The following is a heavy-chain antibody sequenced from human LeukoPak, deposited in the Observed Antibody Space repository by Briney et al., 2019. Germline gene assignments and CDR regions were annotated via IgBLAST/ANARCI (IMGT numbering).Heavy chain of an antibody. CDR3: AKDRVATSPLSD. CDR1: GFTFSSYS. CDR2: ISSSSSYI. V-gene: IGHV3-21*01. Sequence: GSLRLSCAASGFTFSSYSMNWVRQAPGKGLEWVSSISSSSSYIYYADSVKGRFTISRDNSKNTLYLQMNSLRPEDTAVYYCAKDRVATSPLSDWGQGTLVTVSS. D-gene: IGHD5-12*01. J-gene: IGHJ4*02.